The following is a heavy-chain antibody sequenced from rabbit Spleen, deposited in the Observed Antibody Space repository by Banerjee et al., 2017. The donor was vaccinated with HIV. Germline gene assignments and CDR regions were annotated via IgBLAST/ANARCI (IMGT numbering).Heavy chain of an antibody. CDR3: ARDRDYGDVSTAGGYAL. Sequence: QEQLVESGGGLVQPGGSLKLSCKASGFDFSDYGVSWVRQAPGKGLEWIGYIEPIFGNTYYANWVNGRFTISSHNAQNTLYLQMTSLTAADTATYFCARDRDYGDVSTAGGYALWGQGTLVTVS. D-gene: IGHD2-1*01. V-gene: IGHV1S47*01. CDR2: IEPIFGNT. J-gene: IGHJ3*01. CDR1: GFDFSDYG.